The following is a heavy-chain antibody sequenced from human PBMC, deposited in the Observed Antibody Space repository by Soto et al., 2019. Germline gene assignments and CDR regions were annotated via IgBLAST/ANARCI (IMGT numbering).Heavy chain of an antibody. CDR3: ARAQSRFGGYSYVDYYYGMDV. V-gene: IGHV4-61*01. CDR2: IYYSGST. CDR1: GGSVRSGSYA. Sequence: SETLSLTGSASGGSVRSGSYAWTWIRQPPGKGLGWIGYIYYSGSTNYNPSLKSRITISVDTSKNQFSLKLSSVTAADTAVYYCARAQSRFGGYSYVDYYYGMDVWGQGTTVTVSS. D-gene: IGHD5-18*01. J-gene: IGHJ6*02.